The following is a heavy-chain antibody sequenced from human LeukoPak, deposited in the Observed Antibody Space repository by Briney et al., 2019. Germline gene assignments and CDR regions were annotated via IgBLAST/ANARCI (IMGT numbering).Heavy chain of an antibody. D-gene: IGHD3-16*01. Sequence: GGSLRLSCAASGFTFDDYAMHWVRQAAGKGLEWVSGISWNSGSIGYADSVKGRFTISRDNAKNSLYLQMNSLRAEDTALYYCAKDNGRGGNFDYWGQGTLVTVSS. J-gene: IGHJ4*02. CDR2: ISWNSGSI. V-gene: IGHV3-9*01. CDR1: GFTFDDYA. CDR3: AKDNGRGGNFDY.